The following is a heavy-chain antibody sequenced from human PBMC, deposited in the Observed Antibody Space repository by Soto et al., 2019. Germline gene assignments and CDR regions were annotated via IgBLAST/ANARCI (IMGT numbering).Heavy chain of an antibody. CDR2: IYYSGST. D-gene: IGHD3-10*01. J-gene: IGHJ4*02. CDR3: AILYYGSGSYYFDY. Sequence: SETLSLTCTVSGGSISSYYWSWIRQPPGKGLEWIGYIYYSGSTNYNPSLKSRVTISVDTSKNQFSLKLSSVTAADTAVYYCAILYYGSGSYYFDYWGQGTLVTVSS. V-gene: IGHV4-59*01. CDR1: GGSISSYY.